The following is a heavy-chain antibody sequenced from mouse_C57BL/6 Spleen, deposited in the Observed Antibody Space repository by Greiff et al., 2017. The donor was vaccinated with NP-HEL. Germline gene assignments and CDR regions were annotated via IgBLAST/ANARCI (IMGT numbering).Heavy chain of an antibody. Sequence: VQLQESGPGLVQPSQSLSITCTVSGFSLTSYGVHWVRQSPGKGLEWLGVIWSGGSTDYNAAFISRLSISKDNSKSQVFFKMNSLQADDTAIYYCARTYGSQGYWYFDVWGTGTTVTVSS. CDR1: GFSLTSYG. CDR3: ARTYGSQGYWYFDV. CDR2: IWSGGST. V-gene: IGHV2-2*01. J-gene: IGHJ1*03. D-gene: IGHD2-1*01.